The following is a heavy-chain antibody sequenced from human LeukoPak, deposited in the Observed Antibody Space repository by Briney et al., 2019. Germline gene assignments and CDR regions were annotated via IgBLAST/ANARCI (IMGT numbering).Heavy chain of an antibody. CDR2: ISGSSGST. CDR1: GFSFSDYA. J-gene: IGHJ4*02. Sequence: GGSLRLSCAASGFSFSDYAMSWVRQAPGKGLEWVSVISGSSGSTYYADSVKGRFTISRDNSKNTLYLQMSSLRAEDTAVYYCAKGSGYYFGSGTYYFDYWGQGTLVTVSS. V-gene: IGHV3-23*01. D-gene: IGHD3-10*01. CDR3: AKGSGYYFGSGTYYFDY.